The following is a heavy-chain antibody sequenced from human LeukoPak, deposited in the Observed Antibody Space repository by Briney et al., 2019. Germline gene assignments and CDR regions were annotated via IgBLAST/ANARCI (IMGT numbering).Heavy chain of an antibody. D-gene: IGHD3-22*01. J-gene: IGHJ4*02. CDR2: INSDGSST. CDR3: ARAPNPRTYYYDSSGFFDY. Sequence: PGGSLRLSCAASGFTFSSYWMHWVRQAPGKGLVWVSRINSDGSSTSYADSVKGRFTISRDNAKNTLYLQMNSLRAEDTAVYYCARAPNPRTYYYDSSGFFDYWGQGTLVTVSS. V-gene: IGHV3-74*01. CDR1: GFTFSSYW.